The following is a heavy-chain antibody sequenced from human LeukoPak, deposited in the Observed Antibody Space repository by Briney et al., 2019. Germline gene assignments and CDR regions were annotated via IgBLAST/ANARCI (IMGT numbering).Heavy chain of an antibody. V-gene: IGHV1-18*01. CDR3: ARGGIVFVPVPVSNWFAP. CDR2: SSPYNGKT. CDR1: GYIFINYG. J-gene: IGHJ5*02. D-gene: IGHD2-8*02. Sequence: GSVNVSCKASGYIFINYGITWVRQAPGQGLEWMGWSSPYNGKTNYAQKFQGRVTMTTDTSTNTAYMELRSLRSDDTAVYYCARGGIVFVPVPVSNWFAPWAREPWSPSPQ.